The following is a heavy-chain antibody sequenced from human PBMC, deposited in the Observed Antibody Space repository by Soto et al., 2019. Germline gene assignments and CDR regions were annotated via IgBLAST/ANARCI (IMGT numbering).Heavy chain of an antibody. Sequence: PSETLSLTCTVSGGSISSYYWSWIRQPPGKGLEWIGYIYYSGSTNYNPSLTRRVTISVDTSKNQFSLKLSCVTAADTAVYYCAPTVTTEFHYYYGMDVWGQGTTVTVSS. CDR2: IYYSGST. D-gene: IGHD4-17*01. CDR1: GGSISSYY. J-gene: IGHJ6*02. CDR3: APTVTTEFHYYYGMDV. V-gene: IGHV4-59*01.